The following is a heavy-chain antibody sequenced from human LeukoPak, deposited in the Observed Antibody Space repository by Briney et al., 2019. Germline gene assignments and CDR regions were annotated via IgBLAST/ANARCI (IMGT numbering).Heavy chain of an antibody. J-gene: IGHJ3*02. CDR3: ARDRLDAFDI. V-gene: IGHV3-11*04. Sequence: GGSLRLSCAASGFTFSDYYMNWIRQAPGKGLEWVSYISSSGSTIYYADSVKGRFNISRDNAKNSLYLQMNSLRAEGTAVYYCARDRLDAFDIWGQGTMVTVSS. CDR2: ISSSGSTI. CDR1: GFTFSDYY.